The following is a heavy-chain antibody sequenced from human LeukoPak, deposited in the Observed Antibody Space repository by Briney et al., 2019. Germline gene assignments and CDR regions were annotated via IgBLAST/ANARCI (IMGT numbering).Heavy chain of an antibody. CDR3: ARIRGGNNYHFDY. V-gene: IGHV1-2*02. CDR1: GGTFSSSA. D-gene: IGHD1-26*01. CDR2: INPYSGGT. Sequence: ASVKVSCKTSGGTFSSSAITWVRQAPGQGLEWMGWINPYSGGTNYAQNFQGRVTMTRDTSISTGYMELSRLGSDDTAVYYCARIRGGNNYHFDYWGQGTLVTVSS. J-gene: IGHJ4*02.